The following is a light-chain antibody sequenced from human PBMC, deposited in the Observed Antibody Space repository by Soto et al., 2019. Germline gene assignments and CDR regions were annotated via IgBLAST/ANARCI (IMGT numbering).Light chain of an antibody. J-gene: IGLJ3*02. CDR3: ISYTSSSTWV. CDR1: SSDVGGYNY. Sequence: ALTQPASVSGSPGQSITISCTGTSSDVGGYNYVSWYQQHPGTAPKLMIYEVSNRPSGVSDRFSGSRSGNTASLTISGLQAEDESDYYCISYTSSSTWVFGGRTKLTVL. V-gene: IGLV2-14*01. CDR2: EVS.